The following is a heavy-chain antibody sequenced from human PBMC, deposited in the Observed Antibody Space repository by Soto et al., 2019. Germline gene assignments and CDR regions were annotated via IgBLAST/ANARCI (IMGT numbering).Heavy chain of an antibody. CDR1: GFTFSSYA. J-gene: IGHJ6*01. V-gene: IGHV3-30-3*01. CDR2: ISYDGSNK. Sequence: PGGSLRLSCAASGFTFSSYAMHWVRQAPGKGLEWVAVISYDGSNKYYADSVKGRFTISRDNSKNTLYLQMNSLRAEDTAVYYCARSNIAAGHYYNYHGVDVWVRGTTV. CDR3: ARSNIAAGHYYNYHGVDV. D-gene: IGHD6-13*01.